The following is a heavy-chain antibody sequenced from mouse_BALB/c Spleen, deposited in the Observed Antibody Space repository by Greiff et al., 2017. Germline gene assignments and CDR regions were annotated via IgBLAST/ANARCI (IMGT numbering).Heavy chain of an antibody. CDR3: ARGYFEY. J-gene: IGHJ1*01. CDR1: GYTFTSYW. CDR2: INPSHSRT. Sequence: QVQLQQPGAELVKPGASVKLSCKASGYTFTSYWMHWVKQRPGQGLEWIGEINPSHSRTNYNEKFKSKATMTVDKSSSTAYMQLSSLTSEDSAVYYGARGYFEYWGAGTTVTVSS. V-gene: IGHV1S81*02.